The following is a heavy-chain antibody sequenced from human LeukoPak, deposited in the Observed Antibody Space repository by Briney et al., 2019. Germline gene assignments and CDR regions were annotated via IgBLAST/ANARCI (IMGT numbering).Heavy chain of an antibody. V-gene: IGHV1-8*01. Sequence: GASVKVSCKASGYTFTSYDINWVRQATGQGLEWMGWMNPNSGNTGYAQKFQGRVTTTRNTSISTAYMELSSLRSEDTAVYYCARGPDSSGWYDYWGQGTLVTVSS. D-gene: IGHD6-13*01. CDR2: MNPNSGNT. CDR3: ARGPDSSGWYDY. CDR1: GYTFTSYD. J-gene: IGHJ4*02.